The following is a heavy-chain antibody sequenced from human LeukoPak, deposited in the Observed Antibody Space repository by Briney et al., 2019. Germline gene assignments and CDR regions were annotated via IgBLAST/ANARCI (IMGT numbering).Heavy chain of an antibody. J-gene: IGHJ3*02. D-gene: IGHD2-15*01. V-gene: IGHV3-30*03. CDR1: GFTLSNYD. Sequence: GGSLRLSCAASGFTLSNYDIHWVRQPLGEGLEWVAVTSSDGINRYYIDYVKGRFTISRDKSKNTLYLQMNGLTTEDTALYYCARDRSCSGGACSDAFDIWSQGTMVTVSS. CDR3: ARDRSCSGGACSDAFDI. CDR2: TSSDGINR.